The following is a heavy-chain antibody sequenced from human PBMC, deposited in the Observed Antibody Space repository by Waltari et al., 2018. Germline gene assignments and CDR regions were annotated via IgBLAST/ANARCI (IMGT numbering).Heavy chain of an antibody. J-gene: IGHJ4*02. CDR2: ISYDGSNK. CDR1: GFTFRSPA. CDR3: ARDGPYSSGWLFDY. D-gene: IGHD6-19*01. Sequence: QVQLVESGGGVVQPGRSLRRSCAASGFTFRSPAMHWVRQAPGKGLEWVAVISYDGSNKYYADSVKGRFTISRDNSKNTLYLQMNSLRAEDTAVYYCARDGPYSSGWLFDYWGQGTLVTVSS. V-gene: IGHV3-30-3*01.